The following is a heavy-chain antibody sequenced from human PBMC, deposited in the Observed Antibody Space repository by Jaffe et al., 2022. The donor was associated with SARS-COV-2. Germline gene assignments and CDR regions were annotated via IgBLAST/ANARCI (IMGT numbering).Heavy chain of an antibody. CDR3: ARDPDSGSYSLVFDY. Sequence: QVQLVESGGGVVQPGRSLRLSCAASGFTFSSYAMHWVRQAPGKGLEWVAVISYDGSNKYYADSVKGRFTISRDNSKNTLYLQMNSLRAEDTAVYYCARDPDSGSYSLVFDYWGQGTLVTVSS. J-gene: IGHJ4*02. CDR2: ISYDGSNK. V-gene: IGHV3-30-3*01. CDR1: GFTFSSYA. D-gene: IGHD1-26*01.